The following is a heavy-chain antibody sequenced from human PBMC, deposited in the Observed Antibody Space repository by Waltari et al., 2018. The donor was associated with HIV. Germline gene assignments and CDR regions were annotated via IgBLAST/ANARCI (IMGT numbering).Heavy chain of an antibody. D-gene: IGHD6-13*01. V-gene: IGHV3-23*01. J-gene: IGHJ6*02. Sequence: EVPLLESGGGLVNHGQSLRISFAVSGFSLVTQAMRWVRRAPGKGLGWCQAIMGTGEHTCNADSVKVRFTISGDNSKRTLYLQLNRRRAGNTTLYYCARHSSSHPYYYAMDDWGQETTVTVSS. CDR3: ARHSSSHPYYYAMDD. CDR2: IMGTGEHT. CDR1: GFSLVTQA.